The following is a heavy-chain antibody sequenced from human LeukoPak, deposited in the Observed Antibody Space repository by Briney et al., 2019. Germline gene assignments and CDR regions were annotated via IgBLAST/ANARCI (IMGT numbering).Heavy chain of an antibody. CDR1: GFTFSSHW. Sequence: GGSLRLSCAASGFTFSSHWMHWVRQAPGKGLEWVSVIYSGGSTYYADSVKGRFTISRDNSKNTLYLQMNSLRAEDTAVYYCARDYYDSSGAGSLWGQGTLVTVSS. D-gene: IGHD3-22*01. V-gene: IGHV3-66*02. CDR2: IYSGGST. J-gene: IGHJ4*02. CDR3: ARDYYDSSGAGSL.